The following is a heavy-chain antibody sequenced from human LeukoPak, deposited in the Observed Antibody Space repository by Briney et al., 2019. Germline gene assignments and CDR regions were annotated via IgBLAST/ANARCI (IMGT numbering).Heavy chain of an antibody. CDR1: GGSFSGYY. Sequence: SETLSLTCAVYGGSFSGYYWSWIRQPPGKGLEWIGEINHSGSTNYNPSLKSRVTISVDTSKNQFSLKLSSVTAADTAVYYCARGVVVVAEEYFDLWGRGTLVTVSS. J-gene: IGHJ2*01. D-gene: IGHD2-15*01. CDR2: INHSGST. CDR3: ARGVVVVAEEYFDL. V-gene: IGHV4-34*01.